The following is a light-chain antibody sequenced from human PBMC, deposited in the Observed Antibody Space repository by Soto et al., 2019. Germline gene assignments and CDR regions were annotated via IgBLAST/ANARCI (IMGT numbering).Light chain of an antibody. CDR2: GTS. Sequence: AIQMTQSPSSLSASVGDRVTITCRASQDIRTELGWYQQKPGKAPNLLIYGTSSLQSGVPSRFSGSGSGTDFTLTISSLQPEDFATYYCLQDYNYPRTFGQGTKVEIK. V-gene: IGKV1-6*01. CDR3: LQDYNYPRT. CDR1: QDIRTE. J-gene: IGKJ1*01.